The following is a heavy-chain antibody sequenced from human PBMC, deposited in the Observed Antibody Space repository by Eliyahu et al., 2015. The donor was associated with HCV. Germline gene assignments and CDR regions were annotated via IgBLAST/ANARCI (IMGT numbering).Heavy chain of an antibody. Sequence: QVQLQESGPGLVKPSQTLSLTCTVSGGSISSGSYYWSWIRQPAGKGLEWIGRIYTSGSTNYNPSLKSRVTISVDTSKNQFSLKLSSVTAADTAVYYCARSFPIRGQYQLLSRYYYYMDVWGKGTTVTVSS. V-gene: IGHV4-61*02. J-gene: IGHJ6*03. CDR2: IYTSGST. CDR1: GGSISSGSYY. CDR3: ARSFPIRGQYQLLSRYYYYMDV. D-gene: IGHD2-2*01.